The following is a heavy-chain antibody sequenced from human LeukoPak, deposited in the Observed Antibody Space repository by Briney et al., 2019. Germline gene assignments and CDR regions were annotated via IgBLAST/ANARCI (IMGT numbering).Heavy chain of an antibody. CDR3: TTGGNIVVVPAAIDNWFDP. D-gene: IGHD2-2*01. J-gene: IGHJ5*02. Sequence: GGSLRLSCAASGFTFSNAWMNWVRQAPGKGLEWVGRIKSKTDGGITDYAAPVKGRFTISRDDSKNTLYLQMNSLKTEDTAVYYCTTGGNIVVVPAAIDNWFDPWGQGTLVTVSS. V-gene: IGHV3-15*07. CDR2: IKSKTDGGIT. CDR1: GFTFSNAW.